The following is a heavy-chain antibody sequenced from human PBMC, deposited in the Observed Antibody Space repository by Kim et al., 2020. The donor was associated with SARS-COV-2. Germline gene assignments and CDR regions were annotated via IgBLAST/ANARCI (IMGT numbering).Heavy chain of an antibody. CDR1: GYTFTGYY. Sequence: ASVKVSCKASGYTFTGYYIHWVRQAPGQGLEWMGWINPKSGDTNYAQNFQGRVTMTRDTSIKTAYMEVTRLTSDDTAVYYCARDANYYDSRDYFESWGQG. V-gene: IGHV1-2*02. CDR3: ARDANYYDSRDYFES. CDR2: INPKSGDT. J-gene: IGHJ4*02. D-gene: IGHD3-22*01.